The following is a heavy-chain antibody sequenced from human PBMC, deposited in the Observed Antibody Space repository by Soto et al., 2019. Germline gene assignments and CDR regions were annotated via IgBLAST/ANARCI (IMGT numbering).Heavy chain of an antibody. Sequence: QVQLGQSGAEVKKPGSSVKVSCKASGDTFNFYTINWVRQAPGLGLEWMGRFNPILSFSNSALKFQGRVTLTANKATSTAYMVLSSLRSADTAIYYCATSFGSGSRAFDYWGQGALVTVSS. J-gene: IGHJ4*02. CDR2: FNPILSFS. CDR3: ATSFGSGSRAFDY. CDR1: GDTFNFYT. D-gene: IGHD3-10*01. V-gene: IGHV1-69*02.